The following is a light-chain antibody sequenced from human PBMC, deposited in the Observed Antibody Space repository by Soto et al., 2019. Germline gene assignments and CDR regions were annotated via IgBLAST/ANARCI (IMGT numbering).Light chain of an antibody. CDR3: QQSSSSPRT. CDR1: QNIRSN. Sequence: DIQMTQSPASLSASVGDRVTITCRASQNIRSNLNWYQQKPGKAPNLLIYAASSLQSGVPSRFSGSGSGTDFTLTISNLKPEDFATYYCQQSSSSPRTFGGGTKVEIK. CDR2: AAS. J-gene: IGKJ4*01. V-gene: IGKV1-39*01.